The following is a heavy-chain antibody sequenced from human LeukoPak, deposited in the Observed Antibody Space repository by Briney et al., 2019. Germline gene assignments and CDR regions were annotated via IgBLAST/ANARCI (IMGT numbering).Heavy chain of an antibody. CDR3: ARDLLLRGYYDSSGIDY. V-gene: IGHV4-61*01. D-gene: IGHD3-22*01. J-gene: IGHJ4*02. Sequence: SETLSLTCTVSGGSVSSGSYYWSWIRQPPGKGLEWIGYIYYSGSTNYNPSLKSRVTISVDTSKNQSSLKLSSVTAADTAVYYCARDLLLRGYYDSSGIDYWGQGTLVTVSS. CDR1: GGSVSSGSYY. CDR2: IYYSGST.